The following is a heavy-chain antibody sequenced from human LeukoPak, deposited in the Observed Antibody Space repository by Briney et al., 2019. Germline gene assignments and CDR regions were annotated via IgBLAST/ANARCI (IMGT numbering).Heavy chain of an antibody. J-gene: IGHJ3*02. D-gene: IGHD6-19*01. CDR3: ASAQWLGASVDAFDI. CDR1: GFTFNNSD. CDR2: ISSSGSTL. Sequence: GGSLRLSCAASGFTFNNSDMNWVRQAPGKGLEWVSSISSSGSTLYYGDSVKGRFTISRDNGKNSLYLQMNSLRAEDTAVYYCASAQWLGASVDAFDIWGQGTMITVSS. V-gene: IGHV3-48*01.